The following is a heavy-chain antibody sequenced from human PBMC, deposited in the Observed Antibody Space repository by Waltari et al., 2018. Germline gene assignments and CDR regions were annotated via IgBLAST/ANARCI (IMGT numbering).Heavy chain of an antibody. J-gene: IGHJ4*02. CDR3: ARVRYDYVWGSYRSLWYFDY. Sequence: QVQLQQWGAGLLKPSETLSSTCAVYGGSFSGYYWSWIRQPPGKGLEWIGEINQSGSTNYNPSLNSRVTISVDTSKNQFSLKLSAVTAADTAVYYCARVRYDYVWGSYRSLWYFDYWGQGTLVTVSS. D-gene: IGHD3-16*02. V-gene: IGHV4-34*01. CDR1: GGSFSGYY. CDR2: INQSGST.